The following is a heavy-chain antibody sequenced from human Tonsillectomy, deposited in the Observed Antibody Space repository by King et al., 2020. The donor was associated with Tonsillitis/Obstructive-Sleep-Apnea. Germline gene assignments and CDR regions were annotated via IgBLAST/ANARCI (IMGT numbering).Heavy chain of an antibody. Sequence: VQLVESGGGLVQPGRSLRLSCAASGFTFDDYAMHWVRQAPGKGLEWVSGISWNSGSIGYADSVKGRFTISRDNAKNSLYLQMNSLRAEDTALYYCAKGGTDDIVVVPAASGWFEPWGPGTLVTVSS. V-gene: IGHV3-9*01. CDR3: AKGGTDDIVVVPAASGWFEP. J-gene: IGHJ5*02. CDR1: GFTFDDYA. CDR2: ISWNSGSI. D-gene: IGHD2-2*01.